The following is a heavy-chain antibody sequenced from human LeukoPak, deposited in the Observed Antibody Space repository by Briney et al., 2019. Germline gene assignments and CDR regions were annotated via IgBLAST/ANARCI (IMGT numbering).Heavy chain of an antibody. CDR3: AKGRIAVAGLLDY. CDR2: IRYDGSNK. Sequence: GGSLRLSCAASGFTFSSYGMHWVRQAPGKGLEWVAFIRYDGSNKYYADSVKGRFTISRDNSKDTLYLQMNSLRAEDTAVYYCAKGRIAVAGLLDYWGQGTLVTVSS. J-gene: IGHJ4*02. CDR1: GFTFSSYG. D-gene: IGHD6-19*01. V-gene: IGHV3-30*02.